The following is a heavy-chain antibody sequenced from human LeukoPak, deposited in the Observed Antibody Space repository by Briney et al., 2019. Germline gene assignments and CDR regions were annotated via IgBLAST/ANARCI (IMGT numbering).Heavy chain of an antibody. Sequence: GGSLRLSCAASGFTFSNYAMSWVRQAPGKGLEWVSAISSSGGSTSYTDSVKGRFTISRDNSKNTLYVQMNSLRVEDTAIYYCVKDADYHIYIIDWGQGILVTVSS. J-gene: IGHJ4*02. CDR2: ISSSGGST. V-gene: IGHV3-23*01. CDR3: VKDADYHIYIID. D-gene: IGHD3-10*01. CDR1: GFTFSNYA.